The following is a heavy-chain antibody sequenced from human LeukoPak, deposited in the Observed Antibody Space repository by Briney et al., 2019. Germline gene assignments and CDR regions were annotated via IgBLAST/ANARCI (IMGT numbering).Heavy chain of an antibody. Sequence: PSETLSLTCTVSGGSISSSSYYWGWIRQPPGKGLEWIGSIYYSGSTYYNPSLKSRVTISVDTSKNQFSLKLSSVTAADTAVYYCARRYYDYVWGSYRYFDYWGQGTLVTVSS. D-gene: IGHD3-16*02. J-gene: IGHJ4*02. V-gene: IGHV4-39*01. CDR2: IYYSGST. CDR3: ARRYYDYVWGSYRYFDY. CDR1: GGSISSSSYY.